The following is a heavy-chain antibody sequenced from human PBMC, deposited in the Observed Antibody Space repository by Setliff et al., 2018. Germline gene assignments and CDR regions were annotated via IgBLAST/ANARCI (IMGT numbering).Heavy chain of an antibody. Sequence: PSETLSLTCTVPGGSISSISYYWGWVRQTPGKGLEWIGFIYHDGNPKFNPSVNYNPSLKSRVTISIAKSNNPFSLKLTSMTAADTAVYYCAKGGGRYHSDSWGQGILVTVSS. V-gene: IGHV4-61*05. CDR3: AKGGGRYHSDS. CDR1: GGSISSISYY. CDR2: IYHDGNP. J-gene: IGHJ4*02. D-gene: IGHD1-1*01.